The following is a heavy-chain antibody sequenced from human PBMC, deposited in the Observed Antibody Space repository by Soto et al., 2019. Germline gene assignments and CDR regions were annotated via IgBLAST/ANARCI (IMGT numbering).Heavy chain of an antibody. CDR3: ARDHYVYDILTGYGYYYGMDV. CDR1: GGSINSGDYY. CDR2: IYYSGST. J-gene: IGHJ6*02. Sequence: SETLSLTCTVSGGSINSGDYYWSWIRQPPGKGLEWIGYIYYSGSTYYNQSLKSRVTISVDTSKNQFSLKLSSVTAADTAVYYCARDHYVYDILTGYGYYYGMDVWGQGTTVTVSS. D-gene: IGHD3-9*01. V-gene: IGHV4-30-4*01.